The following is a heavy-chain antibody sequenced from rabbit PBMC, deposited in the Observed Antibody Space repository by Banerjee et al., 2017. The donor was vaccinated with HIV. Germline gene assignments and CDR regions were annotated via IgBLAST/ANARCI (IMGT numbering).Heavy chain of an antibody. J-gene: IGHJ3*01. D-gene: IGHD7-1*01. CDR1: GFSLSNNYV. Sequence: QSLQESGGGLFQPGGSLALTCKASGFSLSNNYVMCWVRQAPGKGLEWIACINTSSGTTVYATWAKGRFTISRTSSTTVALQMTSLTGADTATYFCARDLAAVTGWNFGLWGQGTLVTVS. CDR2: INTSSGTT. CDR3: ARDLAAVTGWNFGL. V-gene: IGHV1S40*01.